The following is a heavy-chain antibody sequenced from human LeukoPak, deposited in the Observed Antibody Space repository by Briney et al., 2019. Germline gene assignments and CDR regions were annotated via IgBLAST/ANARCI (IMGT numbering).Heavy chain of an antibody. CDR3: AKRRRSSGSYYLYDMDV. CDR1: GFTFSSYW. V-gene: IGHV3-7*02. J-gene: IGHJ6*02. Sequence: GGSLRLSCAASGFTFSSYWMSWVRQAPGKGLEWVANIKQDGSEKYYVDSVKGRFTISRDNAKKSLYLQMNSLRAEDTAVYYCAKRRRSSGSYYLYDMDVWGQGTTVTVSS. CDR2: IKQDGSEK. D-gene: IGHD1-26*01.